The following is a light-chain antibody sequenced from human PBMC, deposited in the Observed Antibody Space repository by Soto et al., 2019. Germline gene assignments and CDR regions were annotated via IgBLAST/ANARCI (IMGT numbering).Light chain of an antibody. J-gene: IGKJ4*01. CDR1: QGIGST. V-gene: IGKV3-15*01. Sequence: EIVLTQSPATLSLSPGEGATLPCRASQGIGSTVAWYKRKPGQTPRLLIYGASTRATGVPARCSGSGAGTEFTLTISSLKSEYFEVYYCQHYENWPLTFGGGTKVDIK. CDR3: QHYENWPLT. CDR2: GAS.